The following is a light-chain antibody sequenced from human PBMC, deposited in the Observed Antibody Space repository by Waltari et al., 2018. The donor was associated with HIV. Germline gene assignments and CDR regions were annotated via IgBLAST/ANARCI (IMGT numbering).Light chain of an antibody. J-gene: IGLJ1*01. V-gene: IGLV1-47*01. Sequence: QSVLTQPPSASGTPGQRVTISCSGSSSNIGRNYVCWYQQLPGTAPKLLIYRNNGRPAGVPARCSGSKCGNSASLAISGLRSEDEADYYCAAWDDSLSGLYVFGTGTKVTVL. CDR2: RNN. CDR1: SSNIGRNY. CDR3: AAWDDSLSGLYV.